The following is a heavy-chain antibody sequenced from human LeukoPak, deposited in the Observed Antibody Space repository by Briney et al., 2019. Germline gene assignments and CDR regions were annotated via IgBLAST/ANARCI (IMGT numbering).Heavy chain of an antibody. CDR1: GYTFTSYY. J-gene: IGHJ4*02. V-gene: IGHV1-46*01. CDR2: INPSGGST. CDR3: ARDWRRYVWGSYRLPDY. Sequence: GASVKVSCKASGYTFTSYYMHWVRQAPGQGLEWMGIINPSGGSTSYAQRFQGRVTMTRDTSTSTVYMELSSLRSEDTAVYYCARDWRRYVWGSYRLPDYWGQGTLVTASS. D-gene: IGHD3-16*02.